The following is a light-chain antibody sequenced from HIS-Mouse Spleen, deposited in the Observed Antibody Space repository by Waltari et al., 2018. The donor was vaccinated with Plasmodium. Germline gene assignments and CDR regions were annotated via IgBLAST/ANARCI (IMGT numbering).Light chain of an antibody. J-gene: IGKJ2*01. CDR2: GAS. Sequence: IVLTQSPGTLSLSPGESATLSCRASQSVSSSHLAWYQQKPGQAPRLLIYGASSRATGIPDRFSGSGSGTDFTLTISRLEPEDFAVYYCQQYGSSPYTFGQGTKLEIK. V-gene: IGKV3-20*01. CDR1: QSVSSSH. CDR3: QQYGSSPYT.